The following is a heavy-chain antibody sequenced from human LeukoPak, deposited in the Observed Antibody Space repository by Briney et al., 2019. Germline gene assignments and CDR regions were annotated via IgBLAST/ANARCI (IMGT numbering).Heavy chain of an antibody. V-gene: IGHV3-7*01. CDR1: GFTFSTYW. CDR2: IKQDGSEK. J-gene: IGHJ4*02. Sequence: GGSLRLSCAASGFTFSTYWMTWVRQAPGKGLEWVANIKQDGSEKYYVDSVKGRFTISRDNAKNSLSLQMNSLRAEDTAVYYCIVLAVAGTFGFDYWGQGTLVTVSS. CDR3: IVLAVAGTFGFDY. D-gene: IGHD6-19*01.